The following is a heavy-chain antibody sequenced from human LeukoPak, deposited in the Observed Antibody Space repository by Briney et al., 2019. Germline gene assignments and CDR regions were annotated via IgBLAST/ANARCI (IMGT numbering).Heavy chain of an antibody. CDR1: GGSFSGYY. Sequence: SETLSLTCAVYGGSFSGYYWSWIRQPPGKGLEWIGEINHSGSTNYNPSLKSRVTISVNTSKNQFSPKLSSVTAADTAVYYCARGRVNGYQKAGYYFDYWGQGTLVTVSS. V-gene: IGHV4-34*01. D-gene: IGHD2-2*01. CDR2: INHSGST. CDR3: ARGRVNGYQKAGYYFDY. J-gene: IGHJ4*02.